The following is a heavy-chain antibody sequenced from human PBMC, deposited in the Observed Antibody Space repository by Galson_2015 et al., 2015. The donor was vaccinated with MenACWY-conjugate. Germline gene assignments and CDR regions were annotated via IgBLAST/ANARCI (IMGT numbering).Heavy chain of an antibody. CDR2: IRPGGGTT. Sequence: SLRLSCAASGFSFSISGMAWVRQAPGKGLEWVSGIRPGGGTTNYADSVKGRFTISRDNAKNSLYLQMNSLRAEDTAVYYCASGQGVGATTNDAFDIWGQGTMVTVSS. CDR1: GFSFSISG. V-gene: IGHV3-48*04. D-gene: IGHD1-26*01. CDR3: ASGQGVGATTNDAFDI. J-gene: IGHJ3*02.